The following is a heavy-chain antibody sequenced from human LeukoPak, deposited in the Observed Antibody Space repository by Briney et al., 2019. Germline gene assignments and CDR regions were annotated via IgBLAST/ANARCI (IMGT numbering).Heavy chain of an antibody. Sequence: GGSLRLSCAASGFTFNSYGMSWVRQAPGKGLEWVSGITWNGGITAYADSVKGRFTISRDNTKNSLYLQMNSLRAEDTALYYCARDGPVAGVELDQWGQGTLVTVSS. CDR2: ITWNGGIT. CDR3: ARDGPVAGVELDQ. V-gene: IGHV3-20*04. J-gene: IGHJ4*02. CDR1: GFTFNSYG. D-gene: IGHD6-19*01.